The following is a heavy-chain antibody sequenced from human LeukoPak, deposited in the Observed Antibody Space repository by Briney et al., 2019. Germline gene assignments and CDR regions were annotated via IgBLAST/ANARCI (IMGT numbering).Heavy chain of an antibody. CDR2: ISYTGGST. Sequence: GGSLRLSCTASGFTFGDYAMSWVRQAPGKGLEWVSTISYTGGSTKYADSVKGRFTISRDNSKNTLSLQMNSLGAEDAAVYYCAKDRSDDTRWYVGSHWGQGTLVTVSS. CDR1: GFTFGDYA. J-gene: IGHJ4*02. CDR3: AKDRSDDTRWYVGSH. V-gene: IGHV3-23*01. D-gene: IGHD2-2*01.